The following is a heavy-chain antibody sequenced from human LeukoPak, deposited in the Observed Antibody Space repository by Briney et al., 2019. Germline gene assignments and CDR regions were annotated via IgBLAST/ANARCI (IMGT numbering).Heavy chain of an antibody. J-gene: IGHJ6*03. Sequence: GSSVKVSCKASGGTFSRNAITWVRQAPGQGLEWMGGFIPVFGTSSSAEKFRGRVTFTTDEFTSTVYMELTSLRSEDTAVYYCARAGYLVRGIIKPDCLFKYMDVWGKGTTVTVSS. V-gene: IGHV1-69*05. CDR1: GGTFSRNA. CDR3: ARAGYLVRGIIKPDCLFKYMDV. CDR2: FIPVFGTS. D-gene: IGHD3-10*01.